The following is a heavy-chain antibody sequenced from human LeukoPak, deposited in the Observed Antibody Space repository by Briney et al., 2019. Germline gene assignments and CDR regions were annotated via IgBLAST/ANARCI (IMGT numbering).Heavy chain of an antibody. CDR1: GVSINDYY. CDR2: ISHTEGT. J-gene: IGHJ4*02. Sequence: SETLSLTFGVFGVSINDYYWSWIRQSPGKGLEWIGEISHTEGTRYNPSLESRVTMSVGTSENQLSLKLIFVTAADTAVYYCARIRCGHSGSVCYNHWGLGNLVTVSS. D-gene: IGHD2-21*01. CDR3: ARIRCGHSGSVCYNH. V-gene: IGHV4-34*01.